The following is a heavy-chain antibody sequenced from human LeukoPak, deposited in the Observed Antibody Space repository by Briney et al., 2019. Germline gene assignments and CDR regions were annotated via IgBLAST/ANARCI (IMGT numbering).Heavy chain of an antibody. J-gene: IGHJ4*02. Sequence: PGGSLRLSCAASGFTFSSYWMHWVRQAPGKGLVWVSRINTDGSSTSYADSVKGRFTISRDNAKNTLYLQMNSLRAEDTAVYYCASLYRSGGSCYEALHWGQGTLVTVSS. V-gene: IGHV3-74*01. D-gene: IGHD2-15*01. CDR2: INTDGSST. CDR1: GFTFSSYW. CDR3: ASLYRSGGSCYEALH.